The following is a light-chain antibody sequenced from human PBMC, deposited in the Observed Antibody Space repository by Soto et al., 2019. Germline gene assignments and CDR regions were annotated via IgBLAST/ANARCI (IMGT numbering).Light chain of an antibody. CDR1: QSVSSSY. CDR3: QQYGSSSWT. CDR2: GAS. V-gene: IGKV3-20*01. Sequence: DIVLTKSPGPLSLSPGERATLSCRASQSVSSSYLAWYQQKPGQAPRLLIYGASSRATGIPDRFSGRGSGTDFTLTISRLEPEDFAVYYCQQYGSSSWTFGQGTKVDIK. J-gene: IGKJ1*01.